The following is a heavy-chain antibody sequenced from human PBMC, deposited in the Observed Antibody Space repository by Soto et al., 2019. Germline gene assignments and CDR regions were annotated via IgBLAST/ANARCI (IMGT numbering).Heavy chain of an antibody. CDR3: ARGITLVRGVRSSCMDV. CDR2: INAGNGNT. CDR1: GYTFTNYE. Sequence: GASVKVSCKASGYTFTNYEMHWVRQAPGQRLEWMGWINAGNGNTKSSQKFQGRVTITRDTSASTAYMELSSLRSEDTAVYYCARGITLVRGVRSSCMDVWGQGTTVTVSS. V-gene: IGHV1-3*01. J-gene: IGHJ6*02. D-gene: IGHD3-10*01.